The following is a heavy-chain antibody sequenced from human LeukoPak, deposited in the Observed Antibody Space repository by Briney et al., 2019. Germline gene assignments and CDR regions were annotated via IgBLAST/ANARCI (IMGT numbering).Heavy chain of an antibody. Sequence: SETLSLTCTVSGGSISSSSYYWGWIRQPPGKGLEWIGSTYYSGGTYYNPSLKSRVTISVDTSKNQFSLKLSSVTAADTAVYYCARVGTDTVPLGYWGQGTLVTVSS. V-gene: IGHV4-39*07. CDR3: ARVGTDTVPLGY. CDR1: GGSISSSSYY. CDR2: TYYSGGT. J-gene: IGHJ4*02. D-gene: IGHD5-18*01.